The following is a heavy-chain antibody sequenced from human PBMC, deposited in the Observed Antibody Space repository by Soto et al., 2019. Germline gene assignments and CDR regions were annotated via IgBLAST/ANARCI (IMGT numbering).Heavy chain of an antibody. CDR3: ERRMGQSIGWIDT. D-gene: IGHD1-26*01. Sequence: PGESLKISCEGSGYKFGNYWIGWVRQTPGKGLEWMGIIYPGDSDTVYNPSFQGQVTMSVDKYSNTAYLQWSSLQTSDTGIYYCERRMGQSIGWIDTWGQGTQVTVSS. J-gene: IGHJ5*02. CDR2: IYPGDSDT. CDR1: GYKFGNYW. V-gene: IGHV5-51*01.